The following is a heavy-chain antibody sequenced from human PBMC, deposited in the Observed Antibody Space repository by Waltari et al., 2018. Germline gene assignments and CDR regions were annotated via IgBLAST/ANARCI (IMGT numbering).Heavy chain of an antibody. Sequence: QVQLVESGGGVVQPGRYQRLSCAASGSTSRNFGMAWGRQAPGKGLKGWAMLSNDGVSGDYVDSVKCRFTVSRETSKNTLYLEMNSLRGEDTAVYHCAKDVFGNGWYNYFDPWGQGTLVTVSS. D-gene: IGHD6-19*01. CDR2: LSNDGVSG. CDR3: AKDVFGNGWYNYFDP. V-gene: IGHV3-30*18. J-gene: IGHJ5*02. CDR1: GSTSRNFG.